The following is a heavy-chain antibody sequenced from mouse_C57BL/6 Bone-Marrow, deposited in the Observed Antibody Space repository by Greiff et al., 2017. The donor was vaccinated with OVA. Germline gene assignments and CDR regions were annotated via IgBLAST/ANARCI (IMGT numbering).Heavy chain of an antibody. J-gene: IGHJ1*03. CDR1: GFNIKDDY. V-gene: IGHV14-4*01. CDR2: IDPENGDT. D-gene: IGHD2-3*01. Sequence: EVKLQESGAELVRPGASVKLSCTASGFNIKDDYMHWVKQRPEQGLEWIGWIDPENGDTEYASKFQGKATITADTSSNTAYLQLSSLTSEDTAVYYCTTGGYSHWYFDVWGTGTTVTVSS. CDR3: TTGGYSHWYFDV.